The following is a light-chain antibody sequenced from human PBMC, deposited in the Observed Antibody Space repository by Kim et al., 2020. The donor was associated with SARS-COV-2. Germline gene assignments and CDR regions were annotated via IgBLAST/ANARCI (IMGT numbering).Light chain of an antibody. J-gene: IGLJ2*01. CDR2: DNT. CDR1: SSDIGAGYD. CDR3: QAYDRSVV. V-gene: IGLV1-40*01. Sequence: APGQRVNISGSGSSSDIGAGYDVHWYQRLPGAAPKVPNYDNTNRPSGVPDRFYGSKSGTSASLGITGLQADDEADDYCQAYDRSVVFGGGTKLTVL.